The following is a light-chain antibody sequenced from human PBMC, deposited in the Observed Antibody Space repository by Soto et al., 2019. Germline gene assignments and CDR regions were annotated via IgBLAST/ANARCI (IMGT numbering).Light chain of an antibody. CDR2: SND. Sequence: QSALTQPPSTSGTPGQRVTISCSGSSSSIGTNTVNWYQQVPGTAPKLLIYSNDQRPSGVPDRFSGSKSGTSVSLAISGLQSEDEADYFCAAWDARLNGVVFGGGTKLTVL. CDR1: SSSIGTNT. V-gene: IGLV1-44*01. CDR3: AAWDARLNGVV. J-gene: IGLJ3*02.